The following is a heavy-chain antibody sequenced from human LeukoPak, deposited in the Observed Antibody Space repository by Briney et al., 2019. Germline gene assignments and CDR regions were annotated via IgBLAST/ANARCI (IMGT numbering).Heavy chain of an antibody. CDR3: ARHLPFTYYDFWSGYQDPYGMDV. D-gene: IGHD3-3*01. J-gene: IGHJ6*02. V-gene: IGHV4-59*08. Sequence: SEALSLTCTVSGGSISSYYSSWIRQPPGKGLEWIGYIYYSGSTNYNPSLKSRVTISVDTSKNQFSLKLSSVTAADTAVYYCARHLPFTYYDFWSGYQDPYGMDVWGQGTTVTVSS. CDR2: IYYSGST. CDR1: GGSISSYY.